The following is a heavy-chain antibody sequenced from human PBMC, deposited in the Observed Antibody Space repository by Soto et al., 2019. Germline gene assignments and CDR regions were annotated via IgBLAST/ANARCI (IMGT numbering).Heavy chain of an antibody. CDR1: GYTFSGYY. D-gene: IGHD3-22*01. J-gene: IGHJ4*02. CDR3: ARYYYDSSGWDY. CDR2: ISAYNGNT. Sequence: ASWKVCCKGSGYTFSGYYLHWVLEAPGQGLEWMGWISAYNGNTNYGQKLQGRVTMTTDTSTSTAYMQLRSLRSDATAVYSCARYYYDSSGWDYWGQGTLVTVSS. V-gene: IGHV1-18*04.